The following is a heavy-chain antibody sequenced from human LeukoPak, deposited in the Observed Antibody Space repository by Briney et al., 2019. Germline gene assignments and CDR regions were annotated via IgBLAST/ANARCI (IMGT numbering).Heavy chain of an antibody. J-gene: IGHJ4*02. D-gene: IGHD3-22*01. Sequence: SETLSLTCTVSGGSISSGDYYWSWIRQPPGKGLEWIGYIYYSGSTYYNPSLKSRVTISVDTSKNQFSLKLSSVTAADTAVYYCARDYYDSSGYYYCDYWGQGTLVTVSS. CDR3: ARDYYDSSGYYYCDY. CDR2: IYYSGST. V-gene: IGHV4-30-4*01. CDR1: GGSISSGDYY.